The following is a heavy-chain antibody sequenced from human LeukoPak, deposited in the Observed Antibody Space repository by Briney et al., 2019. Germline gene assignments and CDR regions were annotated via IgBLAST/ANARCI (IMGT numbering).Heavy chain of an antibody. CDR2: IWYDGSNK. J-gene: IGHJ6*02. D-gene: IGHD1-14*01. CDR3: ARDSPVPGSPYGMDV. V-gene: IGHV3-33*01. CDR1: GFTFSSYG. Sequence: GGSLRLSCAASGFTFSSYGMHWVRQAPGKGLEWVAVIWYDGSNKYYADSVKGRFTISRDNSKNTLYLQMNSLRAEDTAVYYCARDSPVPGSPYGMDVWGQGTTVTVSS.